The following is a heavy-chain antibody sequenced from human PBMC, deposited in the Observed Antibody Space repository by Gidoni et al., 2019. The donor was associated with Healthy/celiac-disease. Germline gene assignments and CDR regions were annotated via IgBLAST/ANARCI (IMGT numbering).Heavy chain of an antibody. J-gene: IGHJ5*02. D-gene: IGHD2-2*01. CDR2: IYYSGST. CDR3: ARRDLPHCSSTSCYDNWFDP. Sequence: QLQLQESGPGLVKPSETLSLTCTVSGGSISSSSYYWGWIRQPPGKGLEWIGSIYYSGSTYYNPSLKSRVTISVDTSKNQFSLKLSSVTAADTAVYYCARRDLPHCSSTSCYDNWFDPWGQGTLVTVSS. V-gene: IGHV4-39*01. CDR1: GGSISSSSYY.